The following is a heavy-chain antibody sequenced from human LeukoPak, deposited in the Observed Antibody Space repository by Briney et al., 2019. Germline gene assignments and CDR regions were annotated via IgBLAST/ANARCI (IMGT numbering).Heavy chain of an antibody. CDR3: ARHRIPAADDAFDI. CDR2: IYYSGST. CDR1: GASITSGPYY. Sequence: SGTLSLTCAVSGASITSGPYYWGWIRQPPGKGLEWIGTIYYSGSTYYNPSLKSRVTISVDTSKNLFSLKLSSVTAADTAVYYCARHRIPAADDAFDIWGQGTMVTVSS. V-gene: IGHV4-39*01. J-gene: IGHJ3*02. D-gene: IGHD6-13*01.